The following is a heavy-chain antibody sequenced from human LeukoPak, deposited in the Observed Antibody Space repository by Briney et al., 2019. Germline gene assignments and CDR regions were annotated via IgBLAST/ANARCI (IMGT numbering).Heavy chain of an antibody. Sequence: SLRLSCAASGFSFSTYGMHWVRQAPGKGLEWVAVIWYDGSNKNYADSVKGRFTISRDNSKNTLYLQMNSLTAEDTAVYYCARASGPFDYWGQGTLVTVSS. J-gene: IGHJ4*02. CDR3: ARASGPFDY. CDR1: GFSFSTYG. CDR2: IWYDGSNK. D-gene: IGHD1-14*01. V-gene: IGHV3-33*01.